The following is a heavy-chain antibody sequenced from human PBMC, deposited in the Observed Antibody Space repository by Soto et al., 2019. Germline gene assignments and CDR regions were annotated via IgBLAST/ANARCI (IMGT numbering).Heavy chain of an antibody. J-gene: IGHJ6*02. CDR3: ARGRRLPIQDGDGSYGMDV. CDR1: GGSISSYY. D-gene: IGHD2-21*01. Sequence: SETLSLTCTVSGGSISSYYWSWIRQPPGKGLEWIGYIYYSGSTNYNPSLKSRVTISVDTSKNQFSLKLSSVTAADTAVYYCARGRRLPIQDGDGSYGMDVWGQGTKVT. V-gene: IGHV4-59*01. CDR2: IYYSGST.